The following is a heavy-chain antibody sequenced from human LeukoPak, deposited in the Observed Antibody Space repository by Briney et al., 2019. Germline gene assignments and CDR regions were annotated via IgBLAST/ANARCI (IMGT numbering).Heavy chain of an antibody. Sequence: SETLSLTCAVYGGSFSGYYWSWIRQPPGKGLEWIGEINHSGSTNYNPSLKSRVTISVDTSKNQFSLKLSSVAAADTAVYYCARDINDRDYWGQGTLVTVSS. CDR2: INHSGST. V-gene: IGHV4-34*01. J-gene: IGHJ4*02. CDR3: ARDINDRDY. D-gene: IGHD2-15*01. CDR1: GGSFSGYY.